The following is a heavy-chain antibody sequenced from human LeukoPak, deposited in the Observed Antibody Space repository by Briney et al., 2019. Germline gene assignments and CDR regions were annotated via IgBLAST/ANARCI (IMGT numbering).Heavy chain of an antibody. J-gene: IGHJ3*02. D-gene: IGHD3-22*01. CDR1: GFTFSSYV. CDR3: AKDPPYDSSGYYYVPGAFDI. Sequence: GGSLRLSCAASGFTFSSYVMSWVRQAPGKGLEWVSAISGSGCSTYYADSVKGRFTISRDNSKNTLHLQMNSLRAEDTAVYYCAKDPPYDSSGYYYVPGAFDIWGQGTMVTVSS. V-gene: IGHV3-23*01. CDR2: ISGSGCST.